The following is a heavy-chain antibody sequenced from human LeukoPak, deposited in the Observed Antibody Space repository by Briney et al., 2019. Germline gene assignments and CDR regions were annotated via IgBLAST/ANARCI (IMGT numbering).Heavy chain of an antibody. CDR3: AKDPHYYDSSGQIDY. V-gene: IGHV3-23*01. CDR1: GFTFSSYA. Sequence: GGSLRLSCAASGFTFSSYAMSWVRQAPGKGLEWVSAISGSGGSTYYADSVKGRFTISRDNSKNTLYLQMNSLRAEDTAVYYCAKDPHYYDSSGQIDYWGQGTLVTVSS. CDR2: ISGSGGST. J-gene: IGHJ4*02. D-gene: IGHD3-22*01.